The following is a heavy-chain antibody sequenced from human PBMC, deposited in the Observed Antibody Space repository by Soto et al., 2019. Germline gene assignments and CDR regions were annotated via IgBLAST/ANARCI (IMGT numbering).Heavy chain of an antibody. V-gene: IGHV1-8*01. CDR3: ARVLSWASYYDFWSGYYNYYYYGMDV. CDR2: MNPNSGNT. Sequence: QVQLVQSGAEVKKPGASVKVSCKASGYTFTSYDINWVRQATGQGLEWMGWMNPNSGNTGYAQKSQGRVTMTRNTSISTAYMELSSLRSEDTAVYYCARVLSWASYYDFWSGYYNYYYYGMDVWGQGTTVTVSS. D-gene: IGHD3-3*01. J-gene: IGHJ6*02. CDR1: GYTFTSYD.